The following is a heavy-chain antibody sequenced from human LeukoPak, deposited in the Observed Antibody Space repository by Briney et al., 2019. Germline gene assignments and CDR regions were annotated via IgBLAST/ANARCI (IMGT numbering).Heavy chain of an antibody. D-gene: IGHD3-3*01. CDR2: ISNNGVST. Sequence: GGSLRLSCTASVFTFSSYAMSWVRPAPGKGLNWVSTISNNGVSTYYADSMKGRFTVSRDNSRNTLYLQMNSLRAEDTAVYYCAKDPEPYDFHYFDYWGQGTLVAVSS. CDR3: AKDPEPYDFHYFDY. V-gene: IGHV3-23*01. CDR1: VFTFSSYA. J-gene: IGHJ4*02.